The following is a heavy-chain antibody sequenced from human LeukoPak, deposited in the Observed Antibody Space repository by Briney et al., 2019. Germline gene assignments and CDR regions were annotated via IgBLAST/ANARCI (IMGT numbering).Heavy chain of an antibody. V-gene: IGHV3-33*03. CDR1: GFTFSDYA. CDR3: AKDNMDTSSCLDY. J-gene: IGHJ4*02. D-gene: IGHD5-18*01. Sequence: GGSLRLSCAASGFTFSDYAMHWVRQAPGKGLEWVAVIWFDGSETYYADSVMGRFTISRDKSKNALFLQMNSLRADDTAVYYCAKDNMDTSSCLDYWGQGTLVTVSS. CDR2: IWFDGSET.